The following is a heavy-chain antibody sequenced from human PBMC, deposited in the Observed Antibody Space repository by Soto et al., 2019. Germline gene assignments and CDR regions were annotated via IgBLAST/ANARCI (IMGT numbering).Heavy chain of an antibody. V-gene: IGHV3-11*05. CDR2: ISPGSRYP. CDR3: AKVWDRSGYSYYFDY. J-gene: IGHJ4*02. CDR1: GFTFGDSY. Sequence: GGSLRLSCAGSGFTFGDSYMSWIRQAPGKGLEWLSYISPGSRYPAYADSVKGRFTISRDNAKRSLYLQMMSLTAEDTAVYSCAKVWDRSGYSYYFDYWGLGALVTVSS. D-gene: IGHD3-22*01.